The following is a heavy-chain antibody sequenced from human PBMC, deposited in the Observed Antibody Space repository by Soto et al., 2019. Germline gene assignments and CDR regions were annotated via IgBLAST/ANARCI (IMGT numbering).Heavy chain of an antibody. J-gene: IGHJ6*02. CDR2: ISYNGSNT. V-gene: IGHV3-30*04. Sequence: GGSLRLSCAASGFTFSRYAMHWVRQAPGKGLEWVAAISYNGSNTYYADSVKGRFTISRDNSKNTLYLQMNSLRAEDTAVYYCERTHSSGYDDYYYYGMDVWGQGTTVTVSS. D-gene: IGHD3-22*01. CDR3: ERTHSSGYDDYYYYGMDV. CDR1: GFTFSRYA.